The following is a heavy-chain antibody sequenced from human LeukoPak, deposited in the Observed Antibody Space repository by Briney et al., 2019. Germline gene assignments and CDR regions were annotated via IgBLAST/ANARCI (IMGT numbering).Heavy chain of an antibody. D-gene: IGHD3-22*01. CDR2: ISGSGGST. J-gene: IGHJ3*02. Sequence: GGSLRLSCAASGFTFSSYAMSWVRQAPGKGLEWVSAISGSGGSTYYADSVKGRFTISRDNSKNTLYLQMNSLKAEDTAVYYCAKLGGKYYYDSSGRTGAFDIWGQGTMVTVSP. CDR3: AKLGGKYYYDSSGRTGAFDI. CDR1: GFTFSSYA. V-gene: IGHV3-23*01.